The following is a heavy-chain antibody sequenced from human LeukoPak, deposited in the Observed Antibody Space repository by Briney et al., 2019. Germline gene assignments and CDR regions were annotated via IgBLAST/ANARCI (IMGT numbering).Heavy chain of an antibody. D-gene: IGHD3-10*02. CDR3: AELGITMIGGV. CDR1: GFTFSSYA. V-gene: IGHV3-48*04. CDR2: ISSSGSTI. Sequence: GALRLSCAASGFTFSSYAMNWVRQAPGKGLEWVSYISSSGSTIYYADSVKGRFTISRDNAKNSLYLQMNSLRAEDTAVYYCAELGITMIGGVWGKGTTVTISS. J-gene: IGHJ6*04.